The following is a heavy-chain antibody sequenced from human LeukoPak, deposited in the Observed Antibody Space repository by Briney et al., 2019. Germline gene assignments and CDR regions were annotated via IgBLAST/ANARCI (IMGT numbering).Heavy chain of an antibody. J-gene: IGHJ4*02. D-gene: IGHD5-18*01. Sequence: GGSLRLSCAASGFTFSSYAMSWVRQAPGKGLEWVSAISGSGGSTYSADSVKGRFTISRDNSKNTLYLQMNSLRAEDTAVYYCASPRWIQLWLLLYWGQGTLVTVSS. CDR2: ISGSGGST. V-gene: IGHV3-23*01. CDR3: ASPRWIQLWLLLY. CDR1: GFTFSSYA.